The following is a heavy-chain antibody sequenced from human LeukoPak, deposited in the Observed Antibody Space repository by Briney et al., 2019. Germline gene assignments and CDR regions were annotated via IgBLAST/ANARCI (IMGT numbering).Heavy chain of an antibody. CDR3: ATGRVGDTYYYYMDV. V-gene: IGHV3-53*01. J-gene: IGHJ6*03. Sequence: PGGSLRLSCAASGFTVSTNYMSWVRQAPGKGLEWVSVIYSGGSTDYADTVKGRFTISRDNSKNTLYLQMNSLRAEDTAVYYCATGRVGDTYYYYMDVWGTGTTVIISS. D-gene: IGHD1-26*01. CDR1: GFTVSTNY. CDR2: IYSGGST.